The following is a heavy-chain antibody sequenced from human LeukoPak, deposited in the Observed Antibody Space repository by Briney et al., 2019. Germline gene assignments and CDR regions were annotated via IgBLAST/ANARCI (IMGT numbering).Heavy chain of an antibody. CDR3: AKGSRIAERPTIWLDP. Sequence: GTLTHTCAPSGFTLSSYAMTSLRPAPAKALEGVSISCSDGRTYYADSVQGRFTISRDDSRNTVSLQMTSLRVDDTAVYYCAKGSRIAERPTIWLDPWGQGTLVTVSS. J-gene: IGHJ5*02. CDR2: SCSDGRT. V-gene: IGHV3-23*01. CDR1: GFTLSSYA. D-gene: IGHD6-6*01.